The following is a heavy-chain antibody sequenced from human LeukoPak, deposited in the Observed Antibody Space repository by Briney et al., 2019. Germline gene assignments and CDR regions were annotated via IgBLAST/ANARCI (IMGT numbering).Heavy chain of an antibody. CDR2: ISYDGSNK. CDR3: AKDTEGITMIGPFDY. V-gene: IGHV3-30*18. Sequence: GGSLRLSCAASGFTFSSYGMHWVRQAPGKGLEWVAVISYDGSNKCYADSVKGRFTISRDNSKNTLYLQMNSLRAEDTAVYYCAKDTEGITMIGPFDYWGQGTLVTVSS. J-gene: IGHJ4*02. CDR1: GFTFSSYG. D-gene: IGHD3-22*01.